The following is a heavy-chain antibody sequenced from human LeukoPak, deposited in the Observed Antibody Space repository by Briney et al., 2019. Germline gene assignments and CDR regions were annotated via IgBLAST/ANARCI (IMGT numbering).Heavy chain of an antibody. CDR1: GFIFSTYT. D-gene: IGHD2/OR15-2a*01. CDR2: ISGDGGST. CDR3: VKDFGRNIGGPGY. J-gene: IGHJ4*02. Sequence: GGSLRLSCAACGFIFSTYTMAWVRQAPGGGLEGVSGISGDGGSTYYADSVRGRFAISRDNSKSTMYLQMNSLRAEDTAVYYCVKDFGRNIGGPGYWGRGTLVTVSS. V-gene: IGHV3-23*01.